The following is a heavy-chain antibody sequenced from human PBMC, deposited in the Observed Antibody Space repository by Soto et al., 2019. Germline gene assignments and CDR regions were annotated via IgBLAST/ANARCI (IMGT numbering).Heavy chain of an antibody. V-gene: IGHV3-21*01. Sequence: GGSLRLSCAASGFTFSSYSMNWVRQAPGKGLEWVSSISSSSSYIYYADSVKGRFTISRDNAKNSLYLQMNSLRAEDTAVYYCTSRGGVTTSNFQDYYYYGYGMDVWGQGTTVTVSS. D-gene: IGHD4-17*01. J-gene: IGHJ6*02. CDR1: GFTFSSYS. CDR3: TSRGGVTTSNFQDYYYYGYGMDV. CDR2: ISSSSSYI.